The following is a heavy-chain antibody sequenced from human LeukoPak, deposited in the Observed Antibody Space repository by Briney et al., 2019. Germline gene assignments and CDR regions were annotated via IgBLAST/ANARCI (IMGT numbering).Heavy chain of an antibody. CDR3: VRIPNSANFPNWFDP. D-gene: IGHD2/OR15-2a*01. CDR2: ISSSSTYI. CDR1: GFTFSSYT. J-gene: IGHJ5*02. V-gene: IGHV3-21*01. Sequence: PGGSLRLSCAASGFTFSSYTMNWVLQAPGKGLEWVSSISSSSTYIYYADSVKGRFTISRDNAKNSLYLQMNSLRAEDTAVYYCVRIPNSANFPNWFDPWGQGTLVTVSS.